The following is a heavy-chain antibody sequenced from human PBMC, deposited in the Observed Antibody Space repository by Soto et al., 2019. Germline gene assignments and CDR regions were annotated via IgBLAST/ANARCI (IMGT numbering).Heavy chain of an antibody. D-gene: IGHD4-17*01. V-gene: IGHV1-18*01. CDR1: GYTFTSYG. CDR2: ISAYNGNT. Sequence: GASVKVSSKASGYTFTSYGISWVRQAPGQGLEWMGWISAYNGNTNYAQKLQGRVTMTTDTSTSTAYMELRSLRSDDTAVYYCARVSDYGDLANYYYYYYGMDVWGQGTTVTVSS. J-gene: IGHJ6*02. CDR3: ARVSDYGDLANYYYYYYGMDV.